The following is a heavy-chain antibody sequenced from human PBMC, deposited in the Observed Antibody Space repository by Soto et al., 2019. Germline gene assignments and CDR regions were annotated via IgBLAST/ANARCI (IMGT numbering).Heavy chain of an antibody. V-gene: IGHV3-30-3*01. D-gene: IGHD2-2*01. Sequence: SLRLSCAASGFTFSNYAMHWVRQAPGKGLEWVAVISNDGSNRYYEDSVKGRFTSSRDNSKNTLYLQMDSLRAEDTAVYYCAREYQLLTYYFDYWGQGILVTVSS. CDR3: AREYQLLTYYFDY. CDR2: ISNDGSNR. J-gene: IGHJ4*02. CDR1: GFTFSNYA.